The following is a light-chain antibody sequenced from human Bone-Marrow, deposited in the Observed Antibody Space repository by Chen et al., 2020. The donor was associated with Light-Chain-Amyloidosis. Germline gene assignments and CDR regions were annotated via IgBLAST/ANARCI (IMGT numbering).Light chain of an antibody. Sequence: EIVLKHSPGTLILCPGEGANLFCRASQAISSNSLTWYRQKFGQAPRLLIYGSSSRATGIPDRFTGSGSGTDFTLTINRLEPEDFAMYYCQQYGTSPLTFGGGTKVEIK. V-gene: IGKV3-20*01. CDR2: GSS. CDR3: QQYGTSPLT. CDR1: QAISSNS. J-gene: IGKJ4*01.